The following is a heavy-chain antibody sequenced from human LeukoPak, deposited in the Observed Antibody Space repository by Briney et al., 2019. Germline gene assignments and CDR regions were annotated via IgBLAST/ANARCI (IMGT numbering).Heavy chain of an antibody. V-gene: IGHV3-20*04. D-gene: IGHD6-19*01. J-gene: IGHJ4*02. Sequence: PVGSLRLSCAPPGFTFDDYGMSWVRQAPGKGLEWVSVIHSNGGSTGYADSVTGRFTISRSNAKNSLYLQLNSLRAEDTAFYYFARGLIAVAGPFDYWSQRPLVTAAS. CDR2: IHSNGGST. CDR1: GFTFDDYG. CDR3: ARGLIAVAGPFDY.